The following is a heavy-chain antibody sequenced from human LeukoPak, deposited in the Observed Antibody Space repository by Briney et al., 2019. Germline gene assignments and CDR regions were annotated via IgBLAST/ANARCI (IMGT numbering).Heavy chain of an antibody. V-gene: IGHV1-8*01. CDR2: MNPNSGNT. J-gene: IGHJ5*02. Sequence: ASVKVSCKASRYTFTSYDINWVRQATGQGLEWMGWMNPNSGNTGYAQKFQGRVTMTRNTSISTAYMELSSLRSEDTAVYYCARRTTGYSSGWYDSRRHLNWFDPWGQGTLVTVSS. D-gene: IGHD6-19*01. CDR3: ARRTTGYSSGWYDSRRHLNWFDP. CDR1: RYTFTSYD.